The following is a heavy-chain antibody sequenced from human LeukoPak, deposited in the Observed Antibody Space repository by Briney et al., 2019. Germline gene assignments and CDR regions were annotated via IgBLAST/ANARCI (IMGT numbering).Heavy chain of an antibody. CDR2: ISGSGGST. D-gene: IGHD4-17*01. V-gene: IGHV3-23*01. CDR1: GFTFSSYA. J-gene: IGHJ5*02. Sequence: GSLRLSCAASGFTFSSYAMSWVRQAPGKGLEWVSAISGSGGSTYYADSAKGRFTISRDNSKNTLYLQMNSLRAEDTAVYYCAKGALPGYGDYDIWFDPWGQGTLVTVSS. CDR3: AKGALPGYGDYDIWFDP.